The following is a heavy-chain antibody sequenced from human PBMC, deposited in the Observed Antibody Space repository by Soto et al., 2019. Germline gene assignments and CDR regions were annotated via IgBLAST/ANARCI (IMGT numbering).Heavy chain of an antibody. CDR3: ARHFYDSSGHGIDDFDY. D-gene: IGHD3-22*01. V-gene: IGHV3-33*01. J-gene: IGHJ4*02. CDR2: IWYDRSNK. Sequence: QMQLVESGGSVVQPGRSLRLSCAASGFTFSRYGMDWVGQAPGKRLECVAIIWYDRSNKYYADSVKGRFTISRDNSKNTLYLQMNGLRAEDTAVYYCARHFYDSSGHGIDDFDYWGQGTLVTVSS. CDR1: GFTFSRYG.